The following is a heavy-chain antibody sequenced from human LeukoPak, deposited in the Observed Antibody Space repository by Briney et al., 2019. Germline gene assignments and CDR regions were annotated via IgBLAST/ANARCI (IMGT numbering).Heavy chain of an antibody. CDR1: GFTFSSYG. D-gene: IGHD3-22*01. CDR2: IRYDGSNK. J-gene: IGHJ6*04. V-gene: IGHV3-30*02. Sequence: PGGSLRLSCAASGFTFSSYGMHWVRQAPGKGLEWVAFIRYDGSNKYYADSVKGRFTISRDNSKNTLYLQMNSLRAEDTAVYYCAKDHFPGAYYASSGMDVWGKGTTVTVSS. CDR3: AKDHFPGAYYASSGMDV.